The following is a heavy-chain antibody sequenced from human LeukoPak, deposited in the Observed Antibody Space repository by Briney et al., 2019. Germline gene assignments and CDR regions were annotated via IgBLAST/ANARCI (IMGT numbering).Heavy chain of an antibody. CDR3: ARARDRTYYDSSGPFDY. J-gene: IGHJ4*02. V-gene: IGHV1-18*01. D-gene: IGHD3-22*01. CDR2: ISAYNGNT. Sequence: ASVKVSCKASGYTFTSYGISWVRQAPGQGLEWMGWISAYNGNTNYAQKLQGRVTMTRDTSTSTVYMELSSLRSEDTAVYYCARARDRTYYDSSGPFDYWGQGTLVTVSS. CDR1: GYTFTSYG.